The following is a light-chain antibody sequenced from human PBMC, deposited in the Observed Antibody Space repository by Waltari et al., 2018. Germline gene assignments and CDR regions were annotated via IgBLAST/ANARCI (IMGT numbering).Light chain of an antibody. CDR1: SSNIGSNT. Sequence: QSVLTQPPSASGTPGQRVTISCSGSSSNIGSNTVNWYQQLPGMAPKLLIYSNKQRPSGVPDRFSGSKSGTSASLAISGLQSEDEADYYCAAWDDSLNGNVFGSGTKVTVL. CDR2: SNK. V-gene: IGLV1-44*01. CDR3: AAWDDSLNGNV. J-gene: IGLJ6*01.